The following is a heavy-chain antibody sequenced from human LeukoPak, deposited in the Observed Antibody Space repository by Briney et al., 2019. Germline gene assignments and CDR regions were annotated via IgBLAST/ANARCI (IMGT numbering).Heavy chain of an antibody. V-gene: IGHV3-23*01. CDR1: GFTFSTYA. Sequence: GGSLRLSCAASGFTFSTYAMTWVRQAPGKGLEWVSSITGSGDGTSAADSVKGRFTISRDNSKNTMYLQMNTLRPEDTAVYYCAKSVGFYYYYYMDVWGKGTTVTISS. CDR2: ITGSGDGT. CDR3: AKSVGFYYYYYMDV. D-gene: IGHD1-26*01. J-gene: IGHJ6*03.